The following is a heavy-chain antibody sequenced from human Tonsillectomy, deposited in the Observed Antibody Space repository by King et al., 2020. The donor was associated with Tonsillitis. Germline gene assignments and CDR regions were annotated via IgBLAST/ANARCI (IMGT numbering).Heavy chain of an antibody. J-gene: IGHJ4*02. D-gene: IGHD1-26*01. CDR2: ISAYNGNT. CDR1: GYTFINYG. CDR3: ARLGATTNYYFDY. Sequence: QLVQSGAEVKKPGASVKVSCKASGYTFINYGISWVRQAPGQGLECMGWISAYNGNTNYAQKFQGRVTMTTDTSTSTAYMELRSLSTDDTAIYYCARLGATTNYYFDYWGQGTLVTVSS. V-gene: IGHV1-18*01.